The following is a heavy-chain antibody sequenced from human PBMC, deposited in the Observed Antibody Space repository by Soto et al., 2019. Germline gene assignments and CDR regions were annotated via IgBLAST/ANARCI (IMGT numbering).Heavy chain of an antibody. Sequence: PSETLSLTCTVSGGSISSGDYYWSWIRQPPGKGLEWIGYIYYSGSTYYNPSLKSRVTISVDTSKNQSSLKLSSVTAADTAVYYCARAGDDILTGYDYWGQGTLLTVSS. CDR2: IYYSGST. CDR3: ARAGDDILTGYDY. V-gene: IGHV4-30-4*01. J-gene: IGHJ4*02. D-gene: IGHD3-9*01. CDR1: GGSISSGDYY.